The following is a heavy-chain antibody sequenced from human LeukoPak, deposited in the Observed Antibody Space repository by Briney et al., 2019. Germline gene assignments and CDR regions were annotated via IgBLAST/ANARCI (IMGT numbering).Heavy chain of an antibody. CDR2: IYYSGST. Sequence: SSETLSLTCTVSGGSISSYYWSWIRQPPGKGLEWIGYIYYSGSTNYNPSLKSRVTISVDTSKNQFSLKLSSVTAADTAVYYCARGGSDYRVYYYYGMDVWGQGTTVTVSS. V-gene: IGHV4-59*01. D-gene: IGHD4-17*01. CDR3: ARGGSDYRVYYYYGMDV. CDR1: GGSISSYY. J-gene: IGHJ6*02.